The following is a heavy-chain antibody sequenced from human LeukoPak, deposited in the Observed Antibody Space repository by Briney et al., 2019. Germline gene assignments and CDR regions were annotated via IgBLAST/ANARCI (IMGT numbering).Heavy chain of an antibody. CDR1: GFTFSSYG. V-gene: IGHV3-48*03. Sequence: GGSLRLSCAASGFTFSSYGMNWVRQAPGKGLEWVSYISSSGSSTYYADSVKGRFTISRDNAKNSLYLQMNSLRAEDTAVYYCARVRASLDYWGQGTLVTVSS. CDR3: ARVRASLDY. D-gene: IGHD3-10*01. J-gene: IGHJ4*02. CDR2: ISSSGSST.